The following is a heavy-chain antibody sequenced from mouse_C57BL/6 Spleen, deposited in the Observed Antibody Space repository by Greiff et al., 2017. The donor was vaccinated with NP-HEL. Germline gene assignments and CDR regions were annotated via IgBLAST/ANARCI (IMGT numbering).Heavy chain of an antibody. J-gene: IGHJ2*01. CDR2: INPNNGGT. V-gene: IGHV1-18*01. Sequence: EVQLQQSGPELVKPGASVKIPCKASGYTFTDYNMDWVKQSHGKSLEWIGDINPNNGGTIYNQKFKGKATLTVDKSSSTAYMELRSLTSEDTAVYYCARKDLVYYDYDGYYFDYWGQGTTLTVSS. CDR3: ARKDLVYYDYDGYYFDY. D-gene: IGHD2-4*01. CDR1: GYTFTDYN.